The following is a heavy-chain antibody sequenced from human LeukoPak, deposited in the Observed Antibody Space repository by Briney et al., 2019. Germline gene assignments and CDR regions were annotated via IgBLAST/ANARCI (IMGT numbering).Heavy chain of an antibody. D-gene: IGHD3-3*01. V-gene: IGHV3-23*01. J-gene: IGHJ4*02. CDR1: GFTFSSYS. CDR3: AKDVGHYDFWSGYSSYYFDY. Sequence: GGSLRLSCAASGFTFSSYSMNWVRQAPGKGLEWVSAISGSGGSTYYADSVKGRFTISRDNSKNTLYLQMNSLRAEDTAVYYCAKDVGHYDFWSGYSSYYFDYWGQGTLVTVSS. CDR2: ISGSGGST.